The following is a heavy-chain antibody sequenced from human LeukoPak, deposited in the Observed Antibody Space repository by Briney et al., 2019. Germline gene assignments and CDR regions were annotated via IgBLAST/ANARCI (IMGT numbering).Heavy chain of an antibody. V-gene: IGHV1-69*05. CDR3: ARSLDAGNPPESGY. CDR1: GGTFSSYA. D-gene: IGHD4-23*01. J-gene: IGHJ4*02. CDR2: IIPIFGTA. Sequence: SVKVSCKASGGTFSSYAISWVRQAPGQGLEWMGGIIPIFGTANYAQKFQGRVTITTDESTSTAYVELSSLRSEDTAVYYCARSLDAGNPPESGYWGQGTLVTVSS.